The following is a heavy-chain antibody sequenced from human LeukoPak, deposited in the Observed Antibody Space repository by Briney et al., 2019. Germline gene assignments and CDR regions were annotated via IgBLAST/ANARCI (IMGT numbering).Heavy chain of an antibody. Sequence: GGSLRLSCAASGFTFSSYSMNWVRQAPGKGLEWVSSISSSSSYIYYADSVKGRFTISRDNSKNTLYLEMNSLRVDDTALYYCANLGDTLVRGRGSGYWGQGTLVTVSS. CDR2: ISSSSSYI. D-gene: IGHD3-10*01. V-gene: IGHV3-21*04. J-gene: IGHJ4*02. CDR3: ANLGDTLVRGRGSGY. CDR1: GFTFSSYS.